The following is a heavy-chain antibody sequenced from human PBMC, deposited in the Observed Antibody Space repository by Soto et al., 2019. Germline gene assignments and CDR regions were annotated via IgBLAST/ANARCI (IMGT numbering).Heavy chain of an antibody. J-gene: IGHJ5*02. Sequence: SETLSLTCAVYGGSFSGYYWSWIRQPPGKGLEWIGEINHSGSTNYNPSLKSRVTISVDTSKNQFSLKLSSVTAADTAVYYCARGHYDLWSGYNWFDPWGQGTLVTVSS. CDR3: ARGHYDLWSGYNWFDP. CDR1: GGSFSGYY. V-gene: IGHV4-34*01. CDR2: INHSGST. D-gene: IGHD3-3*01.